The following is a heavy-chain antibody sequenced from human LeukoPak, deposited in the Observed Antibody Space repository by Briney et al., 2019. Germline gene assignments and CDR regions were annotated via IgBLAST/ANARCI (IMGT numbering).Heavy chain of an antibody. V-gene: IGHV4-34*01. CDR2: INHSGST. D-gene: IGHD6-13*01. J-gene: IGHJ4*02. Sequence: GSLRLSCAASGFTFTSYSMNWVRQPPGKGLEWIGEINHSGSTNYNPSLKSRVTISVDTSKNQFSLKLSSVTAADTAVYYCARGRYSSSLFDYWGQGTLVTVSS. CDR1: GFTFTSYS. CDR3: ARGRYSSSLFDY.